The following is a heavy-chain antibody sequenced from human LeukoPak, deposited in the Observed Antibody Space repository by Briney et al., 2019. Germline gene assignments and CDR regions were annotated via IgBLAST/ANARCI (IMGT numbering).Heavy chain of an antibody. CDR3: ARVGVSTYSFDY. CDR2: ISGSSSYI. CDR1: GFTFSGYD. D-gene: IGHD4-11*01. Sequence: GGSLRLSCAASGFTFSGYDMNWVRQAPGKGLEWVSSISGSSSYIYYADSMKGRFTISRDNAKNSLYLQMNSLRAEDTAVYYCARVGVSTYSFDYWGQGTLVTVSS. V-gene: IGHV3-21*01. J-gene: IGHJ4*02.